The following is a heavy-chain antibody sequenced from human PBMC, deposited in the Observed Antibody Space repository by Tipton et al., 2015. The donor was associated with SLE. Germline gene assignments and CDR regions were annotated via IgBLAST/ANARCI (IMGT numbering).Heavy chain of an antibody. CDR3: ARQKRLVRSGDAFDI. CDR2: VYHRGST. D-gene: IGHD6-19*01. V-gene: IGHV4-34*01. Sequence: LRLSCAASGFTFRTYSMAWIRQSPGKGMEWIGEVYHRGSTNSNPSLESRVTTSVDTSKNQISLKLSSVTAADTAIYYCARQKRLVRSGDAFDIWGQGTMVTVSS. J-gene: IGHJ3*02. CDR1: GFTFRTYS.